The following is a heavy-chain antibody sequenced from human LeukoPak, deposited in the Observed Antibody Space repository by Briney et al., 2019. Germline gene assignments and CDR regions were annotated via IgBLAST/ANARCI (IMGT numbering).Heavy chain of an antibody. V-gene: IGHV4-61*05. J-gene: IGHJ4*02. CDR3: ARVSGRIDY. CDR2: IYYSGST. D-gene: IGHD7-27*01. Sequence: SETLSLTCTVSGGSISNNIYYWGWIRQPPGKGLEWIGYIYYSGSTNYNPSLKSRVTISVDTSKNQFSLKLSSVTAADTAVYYCARVSGRIDYWGQGTLVTVSS. CDR1: GGSISNNIYY.